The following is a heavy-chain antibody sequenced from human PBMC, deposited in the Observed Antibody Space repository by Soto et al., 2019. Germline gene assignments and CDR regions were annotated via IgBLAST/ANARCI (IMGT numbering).Heavy chain of an antibody. CDR1: GYTFTSYG. D-gene: IGHD1-1*01. J-gene: IGHJ4*02. Sequence: QVQVVQSGAEVKKPGASVKVSCKASGYTFTSYGINWVRQAPGQGLEWMGWISAYNGNTNYAQKLQGRVTMNTDTSTNTAYLELRSLRSDDTAVYYGARGTGRRSEGSHIAYWGQGTLVTDSS. CDR2: ISAYNGNT. CDR3: ARGTGRRSEGSHIAY. V-gene: IGHV1-18*01.